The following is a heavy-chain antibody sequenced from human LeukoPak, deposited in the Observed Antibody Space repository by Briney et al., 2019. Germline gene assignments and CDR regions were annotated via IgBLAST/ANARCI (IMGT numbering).Heavy chain of an antibody. CDR3: AKDLSYLVATLDFATDY. CDR2: ISFDGSNK. J-gene: IGHJ4*02. CDR1: GFTFSSYE. D-gene: IGHD5-12*01. V-gene: IGHV3-30*04. Sequence: GGSLRLSYAASGFTFSSYEMNWVRQAPGKGLEWLAVISFDGSNKYYADSVKGRFTISRDNSKNTLYLQTNSLRAEDTALYYCAKDLSYLVATLDFATDYWGQGTLVTVS.